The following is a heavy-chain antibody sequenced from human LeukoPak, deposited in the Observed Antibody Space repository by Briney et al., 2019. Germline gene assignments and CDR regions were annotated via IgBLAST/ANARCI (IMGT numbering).Heavy chain of an antibody. CDR1: GLTFSSYA. V-gene: IGHV3-23*01. J-gene: IGHJ4*02. CDR3: ANAGVYYDSSGYYF. D-gene: IGHD3-22*01. Sequence: GGSLRLSCAASGLTFSSYAMSWVRQAPGKGLEWVSAISGSGGSTYYADSVKGRFTISRDNSKNTLYLQMNSLRAEDTAVYYCANAGVYYDSSGYYFWGQGTLVTVSS. CDR2: ISGSGGST.